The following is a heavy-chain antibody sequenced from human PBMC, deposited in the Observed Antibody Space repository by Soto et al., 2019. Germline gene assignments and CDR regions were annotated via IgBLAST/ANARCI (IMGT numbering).Heavy chain of an antibody. Sequence: QVQLQESGPGLVEPSQTLSLICTVSGASIISDGYYWTWIRQHPGKGLEWLGYIHYSGGATYSPSYNPTLKSRIASSVDTSKRLSSLQLTSVGAADTAVYYCARVPSYYQDSRGYPPVHPGGQGTLVAVSS. CDR3: ARVPSYYQDSRGYPPVHP. CDR1: GASIISDGYY. D-gene: IGHD3-22*01. CDR2: IHYSGGATYSP. J-gene: IGHJ5*02. V-gene: IGHV4-31*03.